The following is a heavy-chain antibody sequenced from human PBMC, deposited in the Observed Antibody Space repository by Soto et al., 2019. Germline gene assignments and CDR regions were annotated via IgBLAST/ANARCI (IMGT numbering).Heavy chain of an antibody. CDR1: GFTFSDYY. CDR2: ISSSGSTI. V-gene: IGHV3-11*01. Sequence: PGGSLRLSCAASGFTFSDYYMSWIRQAPGKGLEWVSYISSSGSTIYYADSVKGRFTIPRDNAKNSLYLQMNTLRAEDRAVYYCARGSLALYYYGMDVWGKGTTVTVSS. CDR3: ARGSLALYYYGMDV. J-gene: IGHJ6*04.